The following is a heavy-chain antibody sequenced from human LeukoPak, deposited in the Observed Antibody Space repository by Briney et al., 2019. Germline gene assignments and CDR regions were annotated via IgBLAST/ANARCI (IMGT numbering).Heavy chain of an antibody. D-gene: IGHD3-3*01. CDR2: ISYDGSNK. Sequence: GGSLRLSCAASGFTFSSYGMHWVRQAPGKGLEWVAVISYDGSNKYYADSVKGRFTISRDNSKDTLYLQMNSLRAEDTAVYYCAKAPSPYYDFWSGYYRYWGQGTLVTVSS. CDR1: GFTFSSYG. J-gene: IGHJ4*02. V-gene: IGHV3-30*18. CDR3: AKAPSPYYDFWSGYYRY.